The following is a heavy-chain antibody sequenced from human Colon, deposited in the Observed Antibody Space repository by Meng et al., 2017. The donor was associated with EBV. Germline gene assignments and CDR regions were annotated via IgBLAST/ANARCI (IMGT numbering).Heavy chain of an antibody. CDR2: IFHSGLT. J-gene: IGHJ2*01. D-gene: IGHD1/OR15-1a*01. Sequence: VVLHGSGPGRVNRSQPLASTVSVSGGSISVGNWGGWFPHSHEKGLAWIGDIFHSGLTNYHPSLQIRVNISVDKSKNQFSLEVTSVTAADTAIYYCMRDLLVLEKNKVWGRGTLVTVSS. CDR3: MRDLLVLEKNKV. V-gene: IGHV4-4*02. CDR1: GGSISVGNW.